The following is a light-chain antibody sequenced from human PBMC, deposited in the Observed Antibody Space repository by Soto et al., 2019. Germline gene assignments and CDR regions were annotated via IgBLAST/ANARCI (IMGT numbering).Light chain of an antibody. CDR3: MQGTHWPPWT. CDR2: EVS. J-gene: IGKJ1*01. V-gene: IGKV2-30*01. CDR1: QSIVFSNGNTY. Sequence: DVVLTQSPLSLPVTLGQPASISCRSSQSIVFSNGNTYLSWFQQRPGQSPRRLIYEVSKRDSGVPDSFSGSGSGTDFTLIISRVEAEDVGIYYCMQGTHWPPWTFGQGTKVDIK.